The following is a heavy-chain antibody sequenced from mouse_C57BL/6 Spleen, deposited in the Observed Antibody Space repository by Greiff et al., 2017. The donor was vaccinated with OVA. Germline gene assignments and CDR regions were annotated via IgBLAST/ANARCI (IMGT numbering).Heavy chain of an antibody. V-gene: IGHV1-52*01. CDR3: ARDDYDLYYFDY. Sequence: QVQLKQPGAELVRPGSSVKLSCKASGYTFTSYWMHWVKQRPIQGLEWIGNIDPSDSETHYNQKFKDKATLTVDKSSSTAYMQLSSLTSEDSAVYYCARDDYDLYYFDYWGQGTTLTVSS. CDR2: IDPSDSET. CDR1: GYTFTSYW. J-gene: IGHJ2*01. D-gene: IGHD2-4*01.